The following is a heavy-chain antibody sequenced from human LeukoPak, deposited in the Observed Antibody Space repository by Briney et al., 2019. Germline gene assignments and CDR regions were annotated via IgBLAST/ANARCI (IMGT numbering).Heavy chain of an antibody. CDR3: ARGLDNYDILTGYYRAPADAFDI. V-gene: IGHV4-34*01. D-gene: IGHD3-9*01. Sequence: SETLSLTYAVYGGSFSGYYWSWIRQPPGKGLEWIGEINHSGSTNYNPSLKSRVTISVDTSKNQFSLKLSSVTAADTAVYYCARGLDNYDILTGYYRAPADAFDIWGQGTMVTVSS. J-gene: IGHJ3*02. CDR1: GGSFSGYY. CDR2: INHSGST.